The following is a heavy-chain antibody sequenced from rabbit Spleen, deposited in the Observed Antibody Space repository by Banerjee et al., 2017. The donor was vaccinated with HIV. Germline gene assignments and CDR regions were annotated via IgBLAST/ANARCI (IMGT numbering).Heavy chain of an antibody. CDR1: GFTISNSCW. Sequence: QEQLEESGGGLVKPEGSLTLTCKASGFTISNSCWMCWVRQAPGKGLEWIACIEGDSSGSTYYASWAKGRFTISKTSTTVTLQMTSLTAADTATYFCARDQYNFNLWGPGTLVTVS. CDR3: ARDQYNFNL. J-gene: IGHJ4*01. CDR2: IEGDSSGST. V-gene: IGHV1S45*01.